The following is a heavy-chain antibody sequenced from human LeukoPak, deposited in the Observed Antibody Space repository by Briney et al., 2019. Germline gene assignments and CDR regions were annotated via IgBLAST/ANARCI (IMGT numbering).Heavy chain of an antibody. J-gene: IGHJ4*02. CDR2: IDRGGST. D-gene: IGHD3-22*01. CDR1: GYSISSGFY. V-gene: IGHV4-38-2*02. Sequence: SETLSPTCTVSGYSISSGFYWGWIRQPPVKGLEWIGSIDRGGSTYYNPSLKSRVTMSVDTSKNQFSLKLNSMTAADTAVYYCTRAGRYYDSSGYEVVDYWGQGTLVTVSS. CDR3: TRAGRYYDSSGYEVVDY.